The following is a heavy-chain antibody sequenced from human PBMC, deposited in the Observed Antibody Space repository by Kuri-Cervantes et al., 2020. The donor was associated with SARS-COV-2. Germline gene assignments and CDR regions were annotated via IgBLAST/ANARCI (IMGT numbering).Heavy chain of an antibody. CDR1: GFTFSSYS. Sequence: GSLRLSCAASGFTFSSYSMNWVRQAPGKGLEWVSSISSSSSYMYYADSVKGRFTISRDNAKNSLYLQMNSLRAEDTAVYYCARDPTAGRLRYFDWFSSGPSNYYGMDVWGQGTTVTVSS. V-gene: IGHV3-21*01. CDR2: ISSSSSYM. J-gene: IGHJ6*02. CDR3: ARDPTAGRLRYFDWFSSGPSNYYGMDV. D-gene: IGHD3-9*01.